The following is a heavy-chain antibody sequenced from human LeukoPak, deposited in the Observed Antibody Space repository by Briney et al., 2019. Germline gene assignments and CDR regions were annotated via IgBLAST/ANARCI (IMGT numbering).Heavy chain of an antibody. CDR3: VSGGNFDY. CDR1: GYSFTNYD. D-gene: IGHD4-23*01. J-gene: IGHJ4*02. Sequence: ASVKVSCKASGYSFTNYDINWVRQATGQGLEWLGWMNPNSGNTGYAQKFQGRITITRNTSISTAYMELSSLRSEDTAVYYCVSGGNFDYWGQGTLVTDSS. V-gene: IGHV1-8*03. CDR2: MNPNSGNT.